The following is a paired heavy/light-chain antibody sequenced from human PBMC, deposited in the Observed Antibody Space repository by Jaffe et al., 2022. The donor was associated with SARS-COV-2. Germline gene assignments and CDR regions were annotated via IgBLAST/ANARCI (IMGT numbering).Heavy chain of an antibody. D-gene: IGHD3-22*01. CDR1: GASIISGAYY. Sequence: QVHLQESGPGLVKPSQTLSLTCTVSGASIISGAYYWSWLRQLPGKGLEWIGYIYHSGSTHYNPSLKSRVTISLDTSKNQFSLSLTSVTAADTAMYYCARDKRADRSGYLGGFDLWGQGTLVTVSS. CDR3: ARDKRADRSGYLGGFDL. V-gene: IGHV4-31*03. J-gene: IGHJ4*02. CDR2: IYHSGST.
Light chain of an antibody. CDR3: QQYESYRT. CDR1: QRISNW. Sequence: DIQMTQSPSTLSASVGDRVIIACRASQRISNWLAWYQQKPGKAPKLLIYKASSLESGVPSRFSGSGSGTEFSLTISSLQPDDFATYYCQQYESYRTFGQGTEVEI. CDR2: KAS. V-gene: IGKV1-5*03. J-gene: IGKJ1*01.